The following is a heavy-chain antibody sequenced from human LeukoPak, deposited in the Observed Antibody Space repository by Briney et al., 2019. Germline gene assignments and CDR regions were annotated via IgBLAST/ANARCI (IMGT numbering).Heavy chain of an antibody. Sequence: LSGGSLRLSCEASGFTFSSYAMGWVRQTPGKGLECVSAIAGSGATPYYADYVKGRFTISKDNSKNTLYLQMNSLRVEDTAVYYCARSTVITTKKSYFDYWGQGTLVTVSS. J-gene: IGHJ4*02. CDR1: GFTFSSYA. CDR2: IAGSGATP. V-gene: IGHV3-23*01. D-gene: IGHD4-17*01. CDR3: ARSTVITTKKSYFDY.